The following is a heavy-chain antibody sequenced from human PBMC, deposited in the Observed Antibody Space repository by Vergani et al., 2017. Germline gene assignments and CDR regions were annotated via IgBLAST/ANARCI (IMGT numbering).Heavy chain of an antibody. V-gene: IGHV5-51*01. CDR2: IYPGDSDT. CDR1: GYSFTSYW. CDR3: AGDYRDIVVVPAAMGYYYYYYMDV. D-gene: IGHD2-2*01. Sequence: EVQLVQSGAEVKKPGESLKISCKGSGYSFTSYWIGWVRQMPGKGLEWMGIIYPGDSDTRYSPSFQGQVTISADKSISTAYLQWSSLKASDTAMYYCAGDYRDIVVVPAAMGYYYYYYMDVWGKGTTVTVSS. J-gene: IGHJ6*03.